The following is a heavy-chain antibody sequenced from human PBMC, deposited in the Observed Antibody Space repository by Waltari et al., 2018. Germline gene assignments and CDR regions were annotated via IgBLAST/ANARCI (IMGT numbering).Heavy chain of an antibody. V-gene: IGHV1-69-2*01. CDR2: VDPEDGET. J-gene: IGHJ3*02. Sequence: EVQLVQSGAEVKKPGATVKISCKASGYTFTDYYMHWVQQAPGKGLEWMGRVDPEDGETIYAEKFQGRVTITADTSTDTAYMELSSLRSEDTAVYYCATTNYYDSSGSGVGAFDIWGQGTMVTVSS. CDR3: ATTNYYDSSGSGVGAFDI. CDR1: GYTFTDYY. D-gene: IGHD3-22*01.